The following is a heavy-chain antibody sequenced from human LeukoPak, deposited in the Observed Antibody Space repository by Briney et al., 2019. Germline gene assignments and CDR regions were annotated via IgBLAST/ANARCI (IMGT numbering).Heavy chain of an antibody. D-gene: IGHD1-26*01. J-gene: IGHJ4*02. CDR1: GFTFSTNA. CDR3: AKDVGKWESLHFFDY. V-gene: IGHV3-23*01. Sequence: GGSLRLSCLTSGFTFSTNAMSWVRQAPGKGLEWISGISGSGAGTYYADSVTGRFTISRDNSRNTLYLQMNSLRGDDTAVYYCAKDVGKWESLHFFDYWGQGTLVTVSS. CDR2: ISGSGAGT.